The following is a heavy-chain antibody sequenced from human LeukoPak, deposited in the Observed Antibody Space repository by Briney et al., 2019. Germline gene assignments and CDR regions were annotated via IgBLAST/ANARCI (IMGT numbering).Heavy chain of an antibody. Sequence: SETLSLTCAVYGGFFSGYYWSWARQPPGKGLEWIGEINHSGSTNYNPSLKSRVTISVDTSKNQFSLKLSSVTAADTAVYYCARDRGYGGAHYDAFDIWGQGTMVTVSS. V-gene: IGHV4-34*01. CDR2: INHSGST. D-gene: IGHD4-23*01. CDR1: GGFFSGYY. J-gene: IGHJ3*02. CDR3: ARDRGYGGAHYDAFDI.